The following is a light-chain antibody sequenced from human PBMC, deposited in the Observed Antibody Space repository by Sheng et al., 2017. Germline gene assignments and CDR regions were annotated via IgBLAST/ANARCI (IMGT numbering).Light chain of an antibody. V-gene: IGLV4-69*01. CDR2: VNSDGSH. CDR3: QTWGTGIRV. J-gene: IGLJ3*02. CDR1: SGHSTYD. Sequence: QLVLTQSPSASASLGASVKLTCTLSSGHSTYDIAWHQQQPEKGPRYLMKVNSDGSHSKGDGIPDRFSGSSSGAERYLSISSLQSEDEADYYCQTWGTGIRVFGGGPKLTVL.